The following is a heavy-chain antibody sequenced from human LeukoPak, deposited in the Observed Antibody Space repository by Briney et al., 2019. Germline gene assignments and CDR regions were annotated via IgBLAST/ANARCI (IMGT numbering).Heavy chain of an antibody. CDR1: GNYW. CDR3: VSFYETY. V-gene: IGHV3-74*01. Sequence: GGSLRLSCAASGNYWMHWVRQAPGKGLVWVSHINSDGGWASYADSVKGRFTISKDNAKNTVYLQMNNLRAEDTAVYYCVSFYETYWGRGTLVIVSS. CDR2: INSDGGWA. D-gene: IGHD2-2*01. J-gene: IGHJ4*02.